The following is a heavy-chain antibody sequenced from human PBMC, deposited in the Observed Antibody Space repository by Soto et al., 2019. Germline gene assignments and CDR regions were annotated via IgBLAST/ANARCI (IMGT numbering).Heavy chain of an antibody. V-gene: IGHV4-31*03. CDR3: ARDMGAIGSGSYPFMDV. J-gene: IGHJ6*03. D-gene: IGHD3-10*01. CDR1: GGSISSGGYY. CDR2: IYYSGST. Sequence: SETLSLTCTVSGGSISSGGYYWSWIRQHPGKGLEWIGYIYYSGSTYYNPSLKSRVTISVDTSKNQFSLKLSSVTAADTAVYYCARDMGAIGSGSYPFMDVWGKGTTVTVSS.